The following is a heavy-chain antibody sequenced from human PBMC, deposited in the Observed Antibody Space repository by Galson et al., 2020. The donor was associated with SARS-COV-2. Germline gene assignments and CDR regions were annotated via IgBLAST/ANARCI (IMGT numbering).Heavy chain of an antibody. CDR1: GGSFSGYY. Sequence: SQTLSLTCAVHGGSFSGYYWSWIRQPPRKGLEWIGEINHSGSTNNNPSLKSRVTLSVDTSKNQFSLKLSSVTAADTAVYYCARGGVRGRYYYYYGMDVWGQGTTVTVSS. CDR3: ARGGVRGRYYYYYGMDV. CDR2: INHSGST. D-gene: IGHD3-10*01. J-gene: IGHJ6*02. V-gene: IGHV4-34*01.